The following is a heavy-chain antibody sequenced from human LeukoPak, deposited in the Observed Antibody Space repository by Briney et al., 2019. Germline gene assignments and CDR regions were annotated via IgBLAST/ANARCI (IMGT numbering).Heavy chain of an antibody. D-gene: IGHD3-10*01. V-gene: IGHV3-21*01. Sequence: GGSLRLSCAASGFTFRSYNMNWVRQAPGKGLEWVSSISSSSSYIYYADSVKGRFTISRDNAKNSLYLQMNSVRAEDTAVYYCARGPTYYYGSGSLPNWFVPWGQGTLVTVS. CDR3: ARGPTYYYGSGSLPNWFVP. CDR2: ISSSSSYI. CDR1: GFTFRSYN. J-gene: IGHJ5*02.